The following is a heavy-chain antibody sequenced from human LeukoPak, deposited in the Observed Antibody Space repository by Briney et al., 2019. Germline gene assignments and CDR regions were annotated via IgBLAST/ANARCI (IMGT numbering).Heavy chain of an antibody. CDR3: AGDLLDCGGPKCSDY. D-gene: IGHD2-21*01. J-gene: IGHJ4*02. CDR1: GFTFDNYA. V-gene: IGHV3-30-3*01. CDR2: ISYDGSNK. Sequence: GGSLRLSCAASGFTFDNYAMHWVRQAPGKGLEWVSLISYDGSNKYYSDSVKGRFTISRDNSRNTPYLQMNSLRTEDTAVYYCAGDLLDCGGPKCSDYGGQGTLVTVSS.